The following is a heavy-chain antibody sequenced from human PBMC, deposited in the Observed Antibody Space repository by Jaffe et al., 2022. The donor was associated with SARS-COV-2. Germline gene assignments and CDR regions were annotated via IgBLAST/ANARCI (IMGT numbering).Heavy chain of an antibody. CDR3: TFYQGTAWSYDN. CDR2: IKSKTDGGTP. Sequence: EVQLVESGGGLVQPGGSLRLSCAASGFTFSNAWMNWVRQAPGKGLEWVGHIKSKTDGGTPDYAAPVKGRFTISRDDSKNTLYLQMNSLKTEDTAVYFCTFYQGTAWSYDNWGQGTLVTVSP. J-gene: IGHJ4*02. CDR1: GFTFSNAW. D-gene: IGHD6-19*01. V-gene: IGHV3-15*01.